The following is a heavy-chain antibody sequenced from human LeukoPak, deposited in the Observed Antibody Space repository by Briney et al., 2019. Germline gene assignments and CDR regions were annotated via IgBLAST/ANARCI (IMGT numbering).Heavy chain of an antibody. CDR2: ISYDGSNK. Sequence: GGSLRLSCAASGFTFSSYAMHWGRQAPGKGLEWVAVISYDGSNKYYADSVKGRFTISRDNSKNTLYLQMNSLRAEDTAVYYCASEGDSSGYHYYFDYWGQGTLVTVSS. CDR1: GFTFSSYA. CDR3: ASEGDSSGYHYYFDY. D-gene: IGHD6-19*01. J-gene: IGHJ4*02. V-gene: IGHV3-30-3*01.